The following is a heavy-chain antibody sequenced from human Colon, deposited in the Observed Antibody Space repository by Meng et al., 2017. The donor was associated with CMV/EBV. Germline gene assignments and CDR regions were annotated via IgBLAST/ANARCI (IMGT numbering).Heavy chain of an antibody. V-gene: IGHV1-2*06. CDR3: ACGTIYGVAVMAFDY. Sequence: YTFAGDYRQWVRQAPGQGPERMGRINPNTSGTNYTQKFQGRVTMTRDTSISTAIMELGRLTSDDTAVYYSACGTIYGVAVMAFDYWGQGSLVTVSS. CDR2: INPNTSGT. CDR1: YTFAGDY. D-gene: IGHD3-3*01. J-gene: IGHJ4*02.